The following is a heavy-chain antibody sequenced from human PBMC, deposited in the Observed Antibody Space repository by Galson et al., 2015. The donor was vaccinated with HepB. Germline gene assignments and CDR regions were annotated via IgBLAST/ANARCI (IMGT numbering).Heavy chain of an antibody. Sequence: SLRLSCAASGFTFSSYSMNWVRQAPGKGLEWVSYISSSSSTIYYADSVKGRFTISRDNAKNSLYLQMNSLRDEDTAVYYCARVISWLLHLFAFDIWGQGTMVTVSS. V-gene: IGHV3-48*02. D-gene: IGHD3-22*01. J-gene: IGHJ3*02. CDR3: ARVISWLLHLFAFDI. CDR2: ISSSSSTI. CDR1: GFTFSSYS.